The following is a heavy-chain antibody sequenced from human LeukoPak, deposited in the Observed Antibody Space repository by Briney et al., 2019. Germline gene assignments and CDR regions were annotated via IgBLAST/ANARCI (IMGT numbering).Heavy chain of an antibody. CDR3: AKGTGSYDRYYYYGMDV. D-gene: IGHD3-10*01. CDR2: ISYDGSNK. V-gene: IGHV3-30*18. CDR1: GFTFSSYG. Sequence: GRSLRLSCAASGFTFSSYGMHWVRQAPGKGLEWVAVISYDGSNKYYADSVKGRFTISRDNSKNTLYLQMNGLRAEDTAVYYCAKGTGSYDRYYYYGMDVWGKGTTVTVSS. J-gene: IGHJ6*04.